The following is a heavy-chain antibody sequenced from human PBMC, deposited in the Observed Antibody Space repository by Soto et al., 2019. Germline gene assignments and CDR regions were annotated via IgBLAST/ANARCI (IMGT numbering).Heavy chain of an antibody. CDR3: ARSTYYDILTGSYYYYAMDV. Sequence: LRLSCAASGFTVGSNYMSWARQAPGKGLEWVSVIYSEGTPYYADSVKGRFTISRENSNNTLYLHMNNLRAEDTAVYYCARSTYYDILTGSYYYYAMDVWGQGTTVTVSS. CDR1: GFTVGSNY. CDR2: IYSEGTP. V-gene: IGHV3-53*01. D-gene: IGHD3-9*01. J-gene: IGHJ6*02.